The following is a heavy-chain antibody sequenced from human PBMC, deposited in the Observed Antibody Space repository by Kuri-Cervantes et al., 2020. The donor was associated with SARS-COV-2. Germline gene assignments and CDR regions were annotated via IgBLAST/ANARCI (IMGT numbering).Heavy chain of an antibody. CDR2: ISSSSSYI. V-gene: IGHV3-21*01. Sequence: GESLKISCAASGFTFSSYSMNWVRQAPGKGLEWVSSISSSSSYIYYADSVKGRFTISRDNAKNSLYLQMNSLRAEDTAVYYCATVSDYYDSSGYFLDFDYWGQGTRVTVSS. J-gene: IGHJ4*02. CDR3: ATVSDYYDSSGYFLDFDY. D-gene: IGHD3-22*01. CDR1: GFTFSSYS.